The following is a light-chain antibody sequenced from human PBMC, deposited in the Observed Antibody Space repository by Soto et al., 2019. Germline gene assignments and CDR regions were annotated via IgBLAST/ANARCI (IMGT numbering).Light chain of an antibody. CDR2: KAS. CDR1: QSISSW. CDR3: QQYNSYPVT. Sequence: DIQMTQSPSTLSAFVGDRVTITCRASQSISSWLAWYQQKPGKAPKLLIYKASSLEGGVPSRFSGSGSGTEFTLTISSLQPDDFASYYCQQYNSYPVTFGQGTKVEVK. J-gene: IGKJ1*01. V-gene: IGKV1-5*03.